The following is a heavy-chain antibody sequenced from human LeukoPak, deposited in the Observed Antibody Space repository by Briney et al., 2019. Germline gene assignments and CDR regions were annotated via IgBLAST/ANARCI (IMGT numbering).Heavy chain of an antibody. CDR3: AKGRGLWFWDFDS. J-gene: IGHJ4*02. CDR2: IGDSGDVT. CDR1: GFIFSKYA. D-gene: IGHD2-21*01. V-gene: IGHV3-23*01. Sequence: GGSLRLSCAASGFIFSKYAMAWVRQTPEKGLEWVAAIGDSGDVTNYPASVKGRFTISRDFSKDMLYLQMNSLRAEDTAVYYCAKGRGLWFWDFDSWGQGTLVTVSS.